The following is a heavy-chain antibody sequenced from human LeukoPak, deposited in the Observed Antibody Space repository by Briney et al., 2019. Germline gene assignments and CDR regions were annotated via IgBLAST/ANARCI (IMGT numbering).Heavy chain of an antibody. J-gene: IGHJ4*02. CDR3: VKTSAYRHTPFYFDS. Sequence: GGSLRLYCAASGFIFSTYAMTWVRQAPGKGLEWVSAMRGSGDTTYYADSVKGRCTISRDNSKNTLYLQMNSLRAEDTAIYYCVKTSAYRHTPFYFDSWGQGTLVTVSS. V-gene: IGHV3-23*01. CDR2: MRGSGDTT. CDR1: GFIFSTYA. D-gene: IGHD2-15*01.